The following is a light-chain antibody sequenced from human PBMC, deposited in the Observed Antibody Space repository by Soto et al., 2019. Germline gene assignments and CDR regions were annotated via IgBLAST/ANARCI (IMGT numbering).Light chain of an antibody. J-gene: IGKJ5*01. Sequence: EIVMTQSPGTLSVSPGERATLSCRASQTIDTNLAWYQQQPGQAPRLLIFGASTRATSIPARCSGSGAGKESSLTITRLQSEDFAFYCWQQYNYSWTFGQGTRLDIK. CDR1: QTIDTN. CDR2: GAS. V-gene: IGKV3-15*01. CDR3: QQYNYSWT.